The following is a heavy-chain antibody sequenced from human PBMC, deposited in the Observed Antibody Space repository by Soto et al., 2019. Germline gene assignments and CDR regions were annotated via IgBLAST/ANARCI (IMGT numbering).Heavy chain of an antibody. D-gene: IGHD6-13*01. CDR1: GGSISSYY. J-gene: IGHJ5*02. CDR3: AREDSSSWYNWFDP. Sequence: SETLSLTCTVSGGSISSYYWSWIRQPPGKGLEWIGYIHYSGSTNYNPSLKSRVTISVDTSKNQFSLKLSSVTAADTAVYYCAREDSSSWYNWFDPWGQGTLVTVSS. V-gene: IGHV4-59*01. CDR2: IHYSGST.